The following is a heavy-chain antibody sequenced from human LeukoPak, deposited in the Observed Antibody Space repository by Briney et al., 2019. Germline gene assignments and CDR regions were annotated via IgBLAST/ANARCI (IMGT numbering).Heavy chain of an antibody. CDR1: AGSISSYY. CDR2: IYHTGTT. J-gene: IGHJ5*02. CDR3: ARGGGVNWFDP. Sequence: SETLSLTCTVSAGSISSYYWSWIRQPPGRGLEWIGYIYHTGTTNYNPSLKSRVTISLDTSKNQFSLRLSSVTAADTAVYYCARGGGVNWFDPWGQG. V-gene: IGHV4-59*08.